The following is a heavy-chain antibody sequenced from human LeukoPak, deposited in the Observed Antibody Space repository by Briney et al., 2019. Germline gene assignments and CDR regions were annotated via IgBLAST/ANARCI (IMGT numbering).Heavy chain of an antibody. CDR1: GGSISSSSYY. V-gene: IGHV4-39*07. D-gene: IGHD3-10*01. J-gene: IGHJ6*03. CDR2: IYYSGST. Sequence: SETLSLTCTVSGGSISSSSYYWGWIRQPPGKGLEWIGSIYYSGSTYYNPSLKSRVTISVDTSKNQFSLKLSSVTAADTAVYYCARDDANYYGSGSIGGYYYYYMDVWGKGTTVTVSS. CDR3: ARDDANYYGSGSIGGYYYYYMDV.